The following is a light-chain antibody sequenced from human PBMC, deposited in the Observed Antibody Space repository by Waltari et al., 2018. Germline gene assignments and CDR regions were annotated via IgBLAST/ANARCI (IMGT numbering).Light chain of an antibody. CDR3: QSYDGSGSWV. V-gene: IGLV6-57*04. CDR1: TATIASNF. CDR2: KDH. Sequence: FMLTQPHSVSESPGQPITISFTRTTATIASNFVQWYHHRPGSAPTTVLSKDHQSPSGVADRFSGSFDRSSNSASLTISGRKTEDEAEYHCQSYDGSGSWVFGGGTMLTVL. J-gene: IGLJ3*02.